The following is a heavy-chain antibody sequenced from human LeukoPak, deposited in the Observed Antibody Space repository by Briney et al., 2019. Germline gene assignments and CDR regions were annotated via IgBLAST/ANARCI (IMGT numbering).Heavy chain of an antibody. CDR1: GGSISSSSYY. CDR3: ARVTSAGGYYDFWSGYSGWFDP. V-gene: IGHV4-39*07. J-gene: IGHJ5*02. CDR2: IYYSGST. Sequence: SETLSLTCTVSGGSISSSSYYWGWIRQPPGKGLEWIGSIYYSGSTYYNPSLKSRVTISVDASKNQFSLKLSSVTAADTAVYYCARVTSAGGYYDFWSGYSGWFDPWGQGTLVTVSS. D-gene: IGHD3-3*01.